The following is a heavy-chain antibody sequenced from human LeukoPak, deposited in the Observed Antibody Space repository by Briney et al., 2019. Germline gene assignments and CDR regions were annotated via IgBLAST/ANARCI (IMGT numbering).Heavy chain of an antibody. CDR1: GFAFDDFA. Sequence: GGSLRLSCAASGFAFDDFAMHWVRQGPRKGLEWVSLISWDGDSTYYVDSVKGRFTISRDNNKNSLYLQMNSLKTEDTALYYCAKGLGRGKWEPIDSWGQGTLVTVSP. CDR2: ISWDGDST. CDR3: AKGLGRGKWEPIDS. D-gene: IGHD1-26*01. J-gene: IGHJ4*02. V-gene: IGHV3-43D*03.